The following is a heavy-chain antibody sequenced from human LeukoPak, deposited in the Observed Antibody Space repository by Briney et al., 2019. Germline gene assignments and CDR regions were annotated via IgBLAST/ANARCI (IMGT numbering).Heavy chain of an antibody. CDR2: INPSGGSI. CDR3: ARSQPYCISTSCYGPGDY. V-gene: IGHV1-46*01. CDR1: GYTFSNYY. J-gene: IGHJ4*02. Sequence: APVKVSCKASGYTFSNYYMHWVRQAPGQGLEWLGIINPSGGSISDAQRFQGRVTMTRDTSTRTFYMELSSLRPEDTAVYYCARSQPYCISTSCYGPGDYWGQGTLVTVSS. D-gene: IGHD2-2*01.